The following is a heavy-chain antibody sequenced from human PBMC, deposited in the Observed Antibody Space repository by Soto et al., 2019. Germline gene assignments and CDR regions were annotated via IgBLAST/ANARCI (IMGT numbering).Heavy chain of an antibody. CDR3: VRQGPMYDEGFDY. CDR2: IYPGDSDT. J-gene: IGHJ4*02. V-gene: IGHV5-51*01. CDR1: GYSFTSYW. Sequence: PRDSLRISCKGSGYSFTSYWIGWVRQMPGKGLEWMGIIYPGDSDTRYSPSFQGQVTISADKSISTAYLQWSSLKASDTAMYYCVRQGPMYDEGFDYWGQGNLVTVFS. D-gene: IGHD2-8*01.